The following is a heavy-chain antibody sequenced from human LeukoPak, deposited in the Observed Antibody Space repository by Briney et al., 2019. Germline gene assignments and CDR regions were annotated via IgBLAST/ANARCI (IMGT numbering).Heavy chain of an antibody. CDR2: ISSSSSYI. D-gene: IGHD6-6*01. Sequence: PGGSLRLSRAASGFTFSKHGMNWVRQAPGKGLEWVSSISSSSSYIYYADSVKGRFTISRDNAKNSVYLQITSLRADDTAVYYCVRDHDSNSGAFHFWGQGTMVTVSS. V-gene: IGHV3-21*01. CDR3: VRDHDSNSGAFHF. CDR1: GFTFSKHG. J-gene: IGHJ3*01.